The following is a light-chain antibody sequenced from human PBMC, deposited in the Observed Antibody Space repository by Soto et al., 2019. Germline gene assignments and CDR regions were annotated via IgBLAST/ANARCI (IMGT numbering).Light chain of an antibody. Sequence: DIQMTQSPSTLSASVGDRVTITCRASQSISSWLAWYQQKPGKAPKLLIYKASSLESGVPSRFSGSGSGTEFTLTISILQPDDFATYFCQQYDSISRTFGQGTKVDIK. V-gene: IGKV1-5*03. CDR2: KAS. CDR1: QSISSW. CDR3: QQYDSISRT. J-gene: IGKJ1*01.